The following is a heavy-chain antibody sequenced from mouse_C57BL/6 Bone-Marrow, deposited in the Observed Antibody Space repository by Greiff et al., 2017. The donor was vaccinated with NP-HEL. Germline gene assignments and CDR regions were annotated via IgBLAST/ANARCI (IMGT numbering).Heavy chain of an antibody. Sequence: QVQLQQSGAELARPGASVQLSCTASGYHFTSYGISWVKQRTGQGLEWIGEIYPRRGTPYYNEKFKGKATLTADKSSSTAYMELRSLTSEDSAVYFGARGITTVVALDYWGQGTTLTVSS. CDR3: ARGITTVVALDY. D-gene: IGHD1-1*01. J-gene: IGHJ2*01. CDR2: IYPRRGTP. CDR1: GYHFTSYG. V-gene: IGHV1-81*01.